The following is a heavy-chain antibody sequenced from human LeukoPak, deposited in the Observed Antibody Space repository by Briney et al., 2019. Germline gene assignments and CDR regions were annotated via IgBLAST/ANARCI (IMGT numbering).Heavy chain of an antibody. J-gene: IGHJ4*02. Sequence: GGFLRLSCAASGFTLSIYDMSGVCRAPGKGREWVSFISGSDGKTYYADYVKGRFTISRDNSKDTLYLQMNGLSGEDTAVYYCAKDRYTGSYSYYFDYWGQGTLVTVSS. D-gene: IGHD1-26*01. CDR2: ISGSDGKT. V-gene: IGHV3-23*01. CDR1: GFTLSIYD. CDR3: AKDRYTGSYSYYFDY.